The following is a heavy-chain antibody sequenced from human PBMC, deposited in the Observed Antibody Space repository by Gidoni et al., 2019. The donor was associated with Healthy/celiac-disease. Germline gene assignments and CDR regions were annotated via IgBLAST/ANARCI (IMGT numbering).Heavy chain of an antibody. D-gene: IGHD3-3*01. CDR2: MKPNSGNT. V-gene: IGHV1-8*01. Sequence: VPLVHSGAEVKKPGPSLQVSCKPSGYTFTSYDITWERPATGQGLERMGWMKPNSGNTGYEKKFQGRVTMTRNTSRSTAYMELSSLRAEDTAVDDCARGGTKRTSFGVVITRGYYYGMDVWGQGTTVTVS. CDR1: GYTFTSYD. CDR3: ARGGTKRTSFGVVITRGYYYGMDV. J-gene: IGHJ6*02.